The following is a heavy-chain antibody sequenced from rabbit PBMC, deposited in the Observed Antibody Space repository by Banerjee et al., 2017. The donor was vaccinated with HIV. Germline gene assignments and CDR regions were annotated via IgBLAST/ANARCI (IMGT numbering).Heavy chain of an antibody. CDR3: GRHSISGGCGL. CDR2: IYAGSSGST. V-gene: IGHV1S45*01. CDR1: GFSFSSSYW. D-gene: IGHD1-1*01. J-gene: IGHJ4*01. Sequence: QEQLVESGGDLVQPEGSLTLTCTASGFSFSSSYWICWVRQAPGKGLEWIACIYAGSSGSTYYASWAKGRFTISKTSSTTVTLQMTSLTAADTATYFCGRHSISGGCGLWGPGTLVTVS.